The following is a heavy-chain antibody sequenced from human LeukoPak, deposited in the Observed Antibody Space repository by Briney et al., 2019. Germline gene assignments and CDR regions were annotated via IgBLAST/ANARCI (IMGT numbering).Heavy chain of an antibody. CDR3: ARDGAATDAFDI. J-gene: IGHJ3*02. V-gene: IGHV4-34*01. D-gene: IGHD6-25*01. Sequence: PSETLSLTCAVYGGSFSGYYWSWIRQPPGKGLEWIGEINHSGSTNYNLSLKSRVTISVDTSKNQFSLKLSSVTAADTAVYYCARDGAATDAFDIWGQGTMVTVSS. CDR2: INHSGST. CDR1: GGSFSGYY.